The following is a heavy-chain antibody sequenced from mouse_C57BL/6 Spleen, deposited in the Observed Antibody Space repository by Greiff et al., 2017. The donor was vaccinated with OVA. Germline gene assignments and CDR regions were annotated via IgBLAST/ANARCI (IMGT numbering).Heavy chain of an antibody. CDR2: INPNNGGT. J-gene: IGHJ2*01. V-gene: IGHV1-22*01. D-gene: IGHD2-1*01. CDR1: GYTFTDYN. CDR3: ALYGNYGGFDY. Sequence: EVQLQQSGPELVKPGASVKMSCKASGYTFTDYNMHWVKQSHGKSLEWIGYINPNNGGTSYNQKFKGKATLTVNKSSSTAYMELLSLTSEDSAVYYCALYGNYGGFDYWGQGTTLTVSS.